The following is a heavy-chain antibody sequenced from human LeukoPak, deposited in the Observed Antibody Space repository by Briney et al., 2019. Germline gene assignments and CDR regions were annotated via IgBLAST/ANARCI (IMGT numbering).Heavy chain of an antibody. CDR1: GGSISSSY. CDR2: IYTSGST. J-gene: IGHJ4*02. V-gene: IGHV4-4*07. D-gene: IGHD3-22*01. Sequence: SETLSLTCTVSGGSISSSYWSWIRQPAGKGLEWIERIYTSGSTNYNSSLKSRVTMSVDTSKNQFSLKLSSVTAADTAVYYCARDYYDSSGYYSTTVYYFDYRGQGTLVTVSS. CDR3: ARDYYDSSGYYSTTVYYFDY.